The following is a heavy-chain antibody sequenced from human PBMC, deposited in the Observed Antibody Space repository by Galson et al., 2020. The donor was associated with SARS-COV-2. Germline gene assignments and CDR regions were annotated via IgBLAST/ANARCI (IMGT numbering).Heavy chain of an antibody. V-gene: IGHV3-30-3*01. Sequence: GESLKISCAASGFTFSSYAMHWVRQAPGKGLEWVAVISYDGSNKYYADSVKGRFTISRDNSKNTLYLQMNSLRAEDTAVYYCARDAGAYLGCWGQGTLVTVSS. D-gene: IGHD1-26*01. CDR3: ARDAGAYLGC. CDR1: GFTFSSYA. J-gene: IGHJ4*02. CDR2: ISYDGSNK.